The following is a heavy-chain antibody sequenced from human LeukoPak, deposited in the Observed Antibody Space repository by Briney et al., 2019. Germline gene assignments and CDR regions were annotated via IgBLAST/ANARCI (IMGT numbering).Heavy chain of an antibody. CDR3: AKDKKGGRWLQLGQYYYYGMDV. J-gene: IGHJ6*02. CDR2: ISGSGGST. D-gene: IGHD5-24*01. Sequence: GGSLRLSCAASGFTFSSYAMSWVRQAPGKGLEWVSAISGSGGSTYYADSVKGRFTNSRDNSKNTLYLQMNSLRAEDTAVYYCAKDKKGGRWLQLGQYYYYGMDVWGQGTTVTVSS. V-gene: IGHV3-23*01. CDR1: GFTFSSYA.